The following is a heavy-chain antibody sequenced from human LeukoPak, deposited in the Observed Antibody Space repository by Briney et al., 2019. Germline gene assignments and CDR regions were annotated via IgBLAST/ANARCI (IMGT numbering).Heavy chain of an antibody. J-gene: IGHJ4*02. CDR1: GGSFSGYY. V-gene: IGHV4-34*01. D-gene: IGHD3-10*01. CDR3: ARGGMVRGVINRILIL. Sequence: SETLSLTCAVYGGSFSGYYWSWIRQPPGKGLEWIGEINHSGSTNYNPSLKSRVTISVDTSKNQFSLKLSSVTAADTAVYYCARGGMVRGVINRILILWGQGTLVTVSS. CDR2: INHSGST.